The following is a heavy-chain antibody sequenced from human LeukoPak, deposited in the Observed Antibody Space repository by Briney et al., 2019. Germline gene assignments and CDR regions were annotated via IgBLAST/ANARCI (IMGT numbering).Heavy chain of an antibody. CDR3: ARDGVPAAKYYYYGMDV. CDR1: GFTFSSYS. D-gene: IGHD2-2*01. Sequence: GGSLRLSCAASGFTFSSYSMNWVRQAPGKGLEWVAVISYDGSNKYYADSVKGRFTISRDNSKNTLYLQMNSLRAEDTAVYYCARDGVPAAKYYYYGMDVWGQGTTVTVSS. CDR2: ISYDGSNK. V-gene: IGHV3-30*03. J-gene: IGHJ6*02.